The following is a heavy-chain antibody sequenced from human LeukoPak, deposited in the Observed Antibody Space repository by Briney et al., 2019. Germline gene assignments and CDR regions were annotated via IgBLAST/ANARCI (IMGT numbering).Heavy chain of an antibody. V-gene: IGHV3-23*01. CDR1: GFTFSSYG. CDR3: AKDHGSSDWYYFDY. CDR2: ISGSGGRT. D-gene: IGHD6-13*01. Sequence: GGSLRLSCAASGFTFSSYGMSWVRQAPGKGLEWVSDISGSGGRTYYADSVKGRFTISRDNSKNTLYLQMNTLRADDTAVYYCAKDHGSSDWYYFDYWGQGTLVTVSS. J-gene: IGHJ4*02.